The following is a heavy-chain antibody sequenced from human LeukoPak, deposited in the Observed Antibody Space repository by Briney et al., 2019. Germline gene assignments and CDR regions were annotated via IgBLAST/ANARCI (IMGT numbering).Heavy chain of an antibody. CDR2: INPNSGGT. V-gene: IGHV1-2*02. D-gene: IGHD2-15*01. CDR3: ASYCSGGSCYSDDAFDI. CDR1: GYTFTGYY. J-gene: IGHJ3*02. Sequence: ASVKVSCKASGYTFTGYYMHWVRQAPGQGLEWMGWINPNSGGTNYAQKFQGRVTMTRDTSISTAYMELSRLRSDDTAVYYCASYCSGGSCYSDDAFDIWGQGTMVTVSS.